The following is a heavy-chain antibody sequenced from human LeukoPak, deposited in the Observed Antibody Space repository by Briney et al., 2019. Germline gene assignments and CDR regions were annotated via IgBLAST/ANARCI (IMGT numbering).Heavy chain of an antibody. D-gene: IGHD3-3*01. CDR2: ISGNGGVI. Sequence: GGSLRLSCAASGFTFSDNYMTWVRQAPGKGLEWLSYISGNGGVIQYADSVKGRFTISRDNAKNLLYLQMNSLRAEDTAVYYCARGGFWSGYSVWGQGTMVTVSS. CDR1: GFTFSDNY. CDR3: ARGGFWSGYSV. V-gene: IGHV3-11*04. J-gene: IGHJ3*01.